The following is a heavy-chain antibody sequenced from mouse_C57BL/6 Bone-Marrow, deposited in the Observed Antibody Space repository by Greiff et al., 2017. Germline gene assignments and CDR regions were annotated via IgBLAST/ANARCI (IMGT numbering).Heavy chain of an antibody. CDR2: INPNNGGT. V-gene: IGHV1-26*01. CDR3: ARNGYFAY. CDR1: GYTFTDYY. J-gene: IGHJ3*01. D-gene: IGHD2-2*01. Sequence: EVQLQQSGPELVKPGASVKISCKASGYTFTDYYMNWVKQSHGKSLEWIGDINPNNGGTSYNQKFKGKATLTVDKSSSTAYMELRSLTSEDSAVYYCARNGYFAYWRQGTLVTVSA.